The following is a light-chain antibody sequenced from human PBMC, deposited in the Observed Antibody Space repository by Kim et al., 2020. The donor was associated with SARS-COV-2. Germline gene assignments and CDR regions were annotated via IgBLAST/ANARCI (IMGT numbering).Light chain of an antibody. CDR2: DVL. J-gene: IGLJ2*01. V-gene: IGLV2-14*03. Sequence: QSVLTQSASVSGSPGQSITLSCAGTGSDLVGFNYVSWYQQHPGKAPRLIIYDVLYRPSGVSNRFSGSKSGFTASLTISGLQAEDEAIYYCSSYTSSTTILFGGGTKVTVL. CDR1: GSDLVGFNY. CDR3: SSYTSSTTIL.